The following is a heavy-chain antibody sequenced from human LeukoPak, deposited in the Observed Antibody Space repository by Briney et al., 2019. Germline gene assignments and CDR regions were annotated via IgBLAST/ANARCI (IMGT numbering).Heavy chain of an antibody. J-gene: IGHJ4*02. CDR2: IKQDESEK. CDR1: GFTFSRYG. V-gene: IGHV3-7*03. D-gene: IGHD4-17*01. Sequence: GGSLRLSCAASGFTFSRYGMNWVRQAPGKGLEWVAKIKQDESEKYYVDSVKGRFTISRDNAKNSLYLQMNSLRAEDTAVYYCARDGSRGGDNDNWGQGTLVTVSS. CDR3: ARDGSRGGDNDN.